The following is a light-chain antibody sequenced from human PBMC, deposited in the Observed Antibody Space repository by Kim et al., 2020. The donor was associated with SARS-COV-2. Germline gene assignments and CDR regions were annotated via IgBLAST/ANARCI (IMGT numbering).Light chain of an antibody. V-gene: IGLV4-69*01. J-gene: IGLJ7*01. Sequence: VKLTCTLSSGHSSYAIAGHQQQPEKGPRYLMKLNSDGSHSKGDGIPDRFSGSSSGAERYLTISSLQSEDEADYYCQTWGTGIQAVFGGGTQLTVL. CDR1: SGHSSYA. CDR3: QTWGTGIQAV. CDR2: LNSDGSH.